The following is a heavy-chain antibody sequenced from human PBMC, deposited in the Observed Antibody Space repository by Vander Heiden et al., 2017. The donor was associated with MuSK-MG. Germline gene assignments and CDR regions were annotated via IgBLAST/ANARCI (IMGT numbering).Heavy chain of an antibody. J-gene: IGHJ4*02. D-gene: IGHD6-19*01. Sequence: QVQLQQLGAGLFQASETLSPTCAVHCGSFSGYYCSWIRQPPGKGLEWIGEINHSGSTNYNPALKSRVTISVDTSKKKFSLKLRSMTAADTAVYYFARGTAGKGYFDYWGQGTMVTVSS. V-gene: IGHV4-34*01. CDR1: CGSFSGYY. CDR2: INHSGST. CDR3: ARGTAGKGYFDY.